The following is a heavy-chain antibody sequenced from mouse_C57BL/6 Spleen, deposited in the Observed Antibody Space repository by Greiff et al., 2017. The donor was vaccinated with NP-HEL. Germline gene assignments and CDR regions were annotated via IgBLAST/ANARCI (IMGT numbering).Heavy chain of an antibody. CDR1: GYTFTDYY. Sequence: QVQLQQSGAELVRPGASVKLSCKASGYTFTDYYINWVKQRPGQGLEWIARIYPGSGNTYYNEKFKGKATLTAEKSSSTAYMQLSSLTSEDSAVYFCARREGYYGSSYSFDYWGQGTTLTVSS. CDR3: ARREGYYGSSYSFDY. D-gene: IGHD1-1*01. V-gene: IGHV1-76*01. CDR2: IYPGSGNT. J-gene: IGHJ2*01.